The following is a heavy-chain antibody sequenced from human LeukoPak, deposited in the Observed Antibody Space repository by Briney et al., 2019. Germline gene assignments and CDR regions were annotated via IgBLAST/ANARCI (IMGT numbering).Heavy chain of an antibody. Sequence: SETLSLTCTVSGGSISSYYWSWIRQPPGKGLEWIGFIYYSGSTNYNPSLKSRVTISVHTSKNQFSLKLSSVTAADTAVYYCARDGYSYDDAFDIWGQGTMVTVSS. CDR2: IYYSGST. CDR1: GGSISSYY. D-gene: IGHD5-18*01. CDR3: ARDGYSYDDAFDI. J-gene: IGHJ3*02. V-gene: IGHV4-59*01.